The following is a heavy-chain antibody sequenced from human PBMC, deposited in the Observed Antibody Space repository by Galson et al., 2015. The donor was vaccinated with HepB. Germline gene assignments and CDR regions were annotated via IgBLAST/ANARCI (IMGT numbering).Heavy chain of an antibody. V-gene: IGHV1-69*10. CDR1: GGSFSSFA. J-gene: IGHJ6*02. D-gene: IGHD5-24*01. Sequence: SVKVSCKASGGSFSSFAISWVRQAPGQGLEWMGGIMPVFAIVNYAQKFQDRVTITADTSTRTTTAYMELSSLTSDDTAGYYCARGMGDGNNLVRYYYYGLDVWGQGTTVTVSS. CDR3: ARGMGDGNNLVRYYYYGLDV. CDR2: IMPVFAIV.